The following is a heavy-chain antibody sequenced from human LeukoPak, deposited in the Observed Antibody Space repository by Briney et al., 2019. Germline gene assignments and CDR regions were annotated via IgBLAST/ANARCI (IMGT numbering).Heavy chain of an antibody. J-gene: IGHJ4*02. V-gene: IGHV3-23*01. CDR1: GFTFSSFT. CDR2: IGGRGGST. D-gene: IGHD3-22*01. Sequence: GGSLRLSCAASGFTFSSFTMTWVRQAPGKGLEWVSAIGGRGGSTYYADSVKGRFTISRDNSKNTLYLQMNSLRAEDTAVYYCAKASMIVVVTFEKWGQGTLATVSS. CDR3: AKASMIVVVTFEK.